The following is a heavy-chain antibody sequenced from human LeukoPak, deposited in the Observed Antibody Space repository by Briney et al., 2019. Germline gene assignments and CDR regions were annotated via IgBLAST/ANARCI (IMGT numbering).Heavy chain of an antibody. CDR1: GYSFTYDW. CDR2: IYPGDSDT. Sequence: ESLKISCKGSGYSFTYDWIGWVRQMPGKGLEWMGIIYPGDSDTRYSPSFQGQVTISADKSISTAYLQWSSLEASDTAMYYCARRGCNGGSCFGYWGQGTLVTVSS. V-gene: IGHV5-51*01. CDR3: ARRGCNGGSCFGY. D-gene: IGHD2-15*01. J-gene: IGHJ4*02.